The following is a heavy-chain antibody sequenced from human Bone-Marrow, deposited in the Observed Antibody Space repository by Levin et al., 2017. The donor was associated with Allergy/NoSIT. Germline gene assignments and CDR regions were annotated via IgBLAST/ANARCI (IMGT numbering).Heavy chain of an antibody. J-gene: IGHJ5*02. CDR3: ARGREYSGLP. CDR1: GFTFSIYS. CDR2: ITSSSSYI. V-gene: IGHV3-21*01. D-gene: IGHD5-12*01. Sequence: PGGSLRLSCAASGFTFSIYSMNWVRQAPGKGLNWFSSITSSSSYIYYADSVKGRFTITRANAKNSLYLQMSSLRVEDTAVYYCARGREYSGLPWGQGTLVTVSS.